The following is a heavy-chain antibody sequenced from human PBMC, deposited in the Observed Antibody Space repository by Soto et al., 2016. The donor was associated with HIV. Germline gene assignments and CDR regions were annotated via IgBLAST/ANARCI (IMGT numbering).Heavy chain of an antibody. V-gene: IGHV4-34*01. Sequence: QVQLQQWGAGLLKPSETLSLTCAVYGGSFSGYFWSWVRQPPEKGLEWIGEINHSGSTNYNPSLKSRVTISIDTSKNQFSLKLNSVTAANTAAYYCARLPSGFWGPGTLVTSPQ. D-gene: IGHD3-10*01. CDR3: ARLPSGF. CDR2: INHSGST. CDR1: GGSFSGYF. J-gene: IGHJ4*02.